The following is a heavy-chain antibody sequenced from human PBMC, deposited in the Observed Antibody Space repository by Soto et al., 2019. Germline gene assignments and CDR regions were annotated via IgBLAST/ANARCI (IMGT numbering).Heavy chain of an antibody. V-gene: IGHV3-30*18. CDR1: GFTFRNVA. CDR3: EKEPRSSGLYNYVAA. CDR2: LSYDENNE. J-gene: IGHJ4*01. Sequence: GGSLRLSCVASGFTFRNVAMHWVREAPGKGLDEVSLLSYDENNEFYADYVKGRRTISRGVSTTHLFLQMNDVTVDDAALYFCEKEPRSSGLYNYVAAWGHGT. D-gene: IGHD1-1*01.